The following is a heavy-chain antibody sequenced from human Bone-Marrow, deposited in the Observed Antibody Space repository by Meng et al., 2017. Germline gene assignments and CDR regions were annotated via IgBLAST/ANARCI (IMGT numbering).Heavy chain of an antibody. V-gene: IGHV1-18*01. D-gene: IGHD6-13*01. J-gene: IGHJ6*02. CDR2: ISAYNGNT. CDR3: ARDLASRLSGYYYYYGMDV. CDR1: GYTFTSYG. Sequence: ASVNVSCKASGYTFTSYGISWVRQAPGQGLEWMGWISAYNGNTNYAQKLQGRVTMTTDTSTSTAYMELRSLRSDDTAVYYCARDLASRLSGYYYYYGMDVWGQGTTVTVSS.